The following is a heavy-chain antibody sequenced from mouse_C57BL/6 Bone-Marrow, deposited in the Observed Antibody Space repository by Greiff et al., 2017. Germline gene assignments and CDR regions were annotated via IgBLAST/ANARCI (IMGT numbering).Heavy chain of an antibody. D-gene: IGHD2-5*01. CDR3: ARFYYSNPYDAMDY. V-gene: IGHV1-52*01. CDR2: IDPSDSET. CDR1: GYTFTSYW. Sequence: QVQLKQPGAELVRPGSSVKLSCKASGYTFTSYWMHWVKQRPIQGLEWIGNIDPSDSETHYNQKFKDKATLTVDKSSSTAYMQLSRLTSEDSAVYYCARFYYSNPYDAMDYWGQGTSVTVSA. J-gene: IGHJ4*01.